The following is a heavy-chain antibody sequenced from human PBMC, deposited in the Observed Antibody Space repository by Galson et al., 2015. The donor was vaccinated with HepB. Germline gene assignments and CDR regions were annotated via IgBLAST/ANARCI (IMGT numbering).Heavy chain of an antibody. D-gene: IGHD3-3*01. V-gene: IGHV4-30-4*01. CDR1: GGSISSGDYH. CDR2: IYYSGDT. Sequence: LSLTCTVSGGSISSGDYHWSWIRQAPGKGLEWMGYIYYSGDTDYNPSPKSRLTIPADMSKNQFSLNLRSVSAADTAVYYCARGVDFWSGYLDQWGQGTLVTVSS. J-gene: IGHJ4*02. CDR3: ARGVDFWSGYLDQ.